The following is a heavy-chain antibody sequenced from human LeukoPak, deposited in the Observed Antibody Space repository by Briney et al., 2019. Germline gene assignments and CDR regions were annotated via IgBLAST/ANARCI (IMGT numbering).Heavy chain of an antibody. CDR3: AKDRGAQWLVSPGDNMDV. Sequence: GGSVTLSCAASGLIFSRYSMNWVRQAAGKGREWVAEISGSGDSIYYADSVRGRFTISRDNSKNTLYLQMNSLSAEDTAVYYCAKDRGAQWLVSPGDNMDVWGKGTTVTISS. V-gene: IGHV3-23*01. J-gene: IGHJ6*03. D-gene: IGHD6-19*01. CDR1: GLIFSRYS. CDR2: ISGSGDSI.